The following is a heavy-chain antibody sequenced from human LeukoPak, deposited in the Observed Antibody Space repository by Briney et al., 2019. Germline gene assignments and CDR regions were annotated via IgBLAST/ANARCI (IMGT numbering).Heavy chain of an antibody. D-gene: IGHD2-2*01. CDR2: INHSGST. CDR3: ARVRGVPAASRADFDY. J-gene: IGHJ4*02. Sequence: SETLSLTCTVSGYSISSGYYWGWIRQPPGKGLEWIGEINHSGSTNYNPSLKSRVTISVDTSKNQFSLKLSSVTAADTAVYYCARVRGVPAASRADFDYWGQGTLVTVSS. V-gene: IGHV4-38-2*02. CDR1: GYSISSGYY.